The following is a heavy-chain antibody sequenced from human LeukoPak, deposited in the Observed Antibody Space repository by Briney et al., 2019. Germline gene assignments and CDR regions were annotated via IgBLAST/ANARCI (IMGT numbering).Heavy chain of an antibody. J-gene: IGHJ4*02. Sequence: GGSLRPSCAASGFTFTAYAMSWVRQASGKGLEWVSVIYSGGSTYYADSVKGRFTISRDNSKNTLYLQMNSLRAEDTAVYYCARSLIYGSGSYYAYWGQGTLVTVSS. CDR1: GFTFTAYA. D-gene: IGHD3-10*01. CDR3: ARSLIYGSGSYYAY. V-gene: IGHV3-66*01. CDR2: IYSGGST.